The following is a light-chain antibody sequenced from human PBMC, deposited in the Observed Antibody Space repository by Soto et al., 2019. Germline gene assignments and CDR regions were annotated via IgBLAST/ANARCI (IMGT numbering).Light chain of an antibody. V-gene: IGKV3-11*01. CDR1: QSVSSY. J-gene: IGKJ4*01. CDR3: QQRSNWPPLT. Sequence: EIVLTQSPATLSLSPGERATLSCRASQSVSSYLAWYQQKPGQAPRLLIYDASNRATGIPARFIGSGSGTGFAPNISSLDPEDFAVYYCQQRSNWPPLTFGGGPKVEFK. CDR2: DAS.